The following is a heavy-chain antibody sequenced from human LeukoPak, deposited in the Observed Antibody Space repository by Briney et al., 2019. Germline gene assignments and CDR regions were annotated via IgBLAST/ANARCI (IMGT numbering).Heavy chain of an antibody. CDR1: VFTFSRYW. V-gene: IGHV3-33*08. J-gene: IGHJ3*01. D-gene: IGHD2-21*01. CDR3: ARYYGDTTNPLDF. Sequence: GGSLRLSCAASVFTFSRYWMLWVRQAPGKGLEWVAVIWYDGSQKYYADSVKGRFTISRDNYENTLYLQMNSLRAEDTAVYYCARYYGDTTNPLDFWGQGTMVTVSS. CDR2: IWYDGSQK.